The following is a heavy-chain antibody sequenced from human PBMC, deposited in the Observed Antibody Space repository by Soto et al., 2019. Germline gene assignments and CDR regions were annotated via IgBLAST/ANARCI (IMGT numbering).Heavy chain of an antibody. CDR1: GGSISSGGYY. D-gene: IGHD2-2*01. Sequence: SETLSLTCTVSGGSISSGGYYWSWIRQHPGKGLEWIGYIYYSGRTNYNPSLKSRVTISVDTSKNQFSLKLNSVTAADTAVYYCVSHPGKYPSDFWGQGTLVTVSS. CDR2: IYYSGRT. V-gene: IGHV4-31*03. J-gene: IGHJ4*02. CDR3: VSHPGKYPSDF.